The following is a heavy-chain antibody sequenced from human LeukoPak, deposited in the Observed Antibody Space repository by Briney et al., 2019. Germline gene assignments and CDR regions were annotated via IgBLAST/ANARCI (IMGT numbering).Heavy chain of an antibody. D-gene: IGHD3-3*01. Sequence: GGSLRLSCAAPGFTFSNYSMNWVRQAPGKGPEWVSSITSTSSYISYADSVKGRFTISRDNAKNLLYLQMNSLRAEDTAVYYCASAAFSDLRFLKWFPWAYWGQGILVTVSS. CDR3: ASAAFSDLRFLKWFPWAY. J-gene: IGHJ4*02. CDR2: ITSTSSYI. V-gene: IGHV3-21*01. CDR1: GFTFSNYS.